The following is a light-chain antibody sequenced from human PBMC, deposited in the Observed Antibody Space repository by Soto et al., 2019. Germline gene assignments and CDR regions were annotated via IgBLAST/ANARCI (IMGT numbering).Light chain of an antibody. CDR1: SSDVGYCNY. CDR3: SSCTSSTTMI. V-gene: IGLV2-14*01. CDR2: EVS. Sequence: QSVLTQPASVSGSPGQSITISCTGTSSDVGYCNYISWFQQLPGKAPKVMIYEVSNRPSGVSNRFSGSKSGNTASLTISGLQAEDEADYYCSSCTSSTTMIFGGGTKVTVL. J-gene: IGLJ2*01.